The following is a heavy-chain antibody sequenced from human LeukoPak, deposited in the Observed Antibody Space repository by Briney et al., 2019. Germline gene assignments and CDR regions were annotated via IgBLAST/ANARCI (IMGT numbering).Heavy chain of an antibody. CDR1: GFTFSNYE. J-gene: IGHJ4*02. V-gene: IGHV3-48*03. CDR2: ISGNGNTI. CDR3: ARGSLVHYYGSGSYRIRAGFDS. Sequence: GGSLRLSCAASGFTFSNYEMNWVRQAPGKWLEWLSYISGNGNTIYYADSVKGRFTISRDNAKNSLYLQMNSLRAEDTAVYYCARGSLVHYYGSGSYRIRAGFDSWGQGTLVTVSS. D-gene: IGHD3-10*01.